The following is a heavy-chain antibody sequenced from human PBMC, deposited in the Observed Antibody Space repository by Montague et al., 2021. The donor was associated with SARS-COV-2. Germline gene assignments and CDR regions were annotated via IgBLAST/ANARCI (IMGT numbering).Heavy chain of an antibody. D-gene: IGHD3-10*01. CDR2: IYYSGST. V-gene: IGHV4-59*01. CDR1: GGSISTYY. Sequence: SETLSLTCSVSGGSISTYYWSWIRQPPGKGLEWIGYIYYSGSTNYNPSLKSRVTISIDTSKNQFSLELSSVTAADMAIYYCARTSRGSRYFYGVDVWGQGTTVTVSS. CDR3: ARTSRGSRYFYGVDV. J-gene: IGHJ6*02.